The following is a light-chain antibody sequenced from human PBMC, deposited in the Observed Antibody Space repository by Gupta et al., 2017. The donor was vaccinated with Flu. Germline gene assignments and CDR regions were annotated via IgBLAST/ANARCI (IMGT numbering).Light chain of an antibody. V-gene: IGLV3-10*01. J-gene: IGLJ3*02. CDR3: YSTATSGNQMV. Sequence: GQTARSTCSGDAIAKKYAYWYQQKSGQDPVLIIYDDRKRPSGIPERFSGSSSGTMATLPIRGAQVEDEADDYCYSTATSGNQMVFGGGTKLTV. CDR1: AIAKKY. CDR2: DDR.